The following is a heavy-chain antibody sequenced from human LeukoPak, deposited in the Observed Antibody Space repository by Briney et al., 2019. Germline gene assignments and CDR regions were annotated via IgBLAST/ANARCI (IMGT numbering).Heavy chain of an antibody. CDR3: ARHRNAYYYYGMDV. CDR1: GGSISSYY. V-gene: IGHV4-59*08. Sequence: SETLSLTCTVSGGSISSYYWSWIRQPPGKGLEWIGYIYYSGSTNYNPSLKSRVTISVDTSKNQFSLKLSSVTAADTAVYYCARHRNAYYYYGMDVWGQGTTVTVSS. CDR2: IYYSGST. J-gene: IGHJ6*02.